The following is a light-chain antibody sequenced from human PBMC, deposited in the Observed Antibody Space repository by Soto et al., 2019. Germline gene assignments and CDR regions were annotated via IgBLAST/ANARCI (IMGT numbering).Light chain of an antibody. CDR2: DAS. Sequence: EIVLTQSPATLSLSPGKRATLSCRSSQSVSSYLAWYQQKPGQAPRLLIYDASNRVTGIPVRFSGSGSGTDFTLTISSLEPEDFAVYYCQQRSNWPPTFGQGTRLEIK. CDR1: QSVSSY. J-gene: IGKJ5*01. V-gene: IGKV3-11*01. CDR3: QQRSNWPPT.